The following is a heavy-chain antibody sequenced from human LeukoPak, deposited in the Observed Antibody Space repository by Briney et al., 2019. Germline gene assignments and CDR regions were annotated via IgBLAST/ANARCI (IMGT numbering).Heavy chain of an antibody. J-gene: IGHJ5*02. Sequence: SETLSLTCTVSGGSISSYYWSWIRQPPGKGLEWIGYIYYSGSTNYNPSLKSRVTISVDTSKNQFSLKLSSVTAADTAVYYCAVTRIAAAGTGYWFDPWGQGTLVTVSS. D-gene: IGHD6-13*01. CDR2: IYYSGST. CDR3: AVTRIAAAGTGYWFDP. CDR1: GGSISSYY. V-gene: IGHV4-59*08.